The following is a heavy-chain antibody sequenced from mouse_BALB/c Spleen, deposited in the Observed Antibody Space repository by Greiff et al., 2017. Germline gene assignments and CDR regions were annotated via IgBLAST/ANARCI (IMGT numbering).Heavy chain of an antibody. CDR2: FYPGSGST. Sequence: VQLQQSGAELVKPGASVKLSCTASGFTFTEYIIHWVKQRPGQGLEWIGWFYPGSGSTKYNEKFKDKATLTADKSSSTVYMELSRMTSEDSAVYVCARREKKGYGNCHFDYWGEGTTLTVSS. V-gene: IGHV1-62-2*01. D-gene: IGHD2-10*02. CDR3: ARREKKGYGNCHFDY. CDR1: GFTFTEYI. J-gene: IGHJ2*01.